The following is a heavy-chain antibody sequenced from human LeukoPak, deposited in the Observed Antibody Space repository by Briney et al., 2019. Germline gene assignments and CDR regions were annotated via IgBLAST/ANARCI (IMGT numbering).Heavy chain of an antibody. CDR2: MNPNSGNT. V-gene: IGHV1-8*01. CDR3: TRWGGGAAANDY. J-gene: IGHJ4*02. Sequence: ASVKVSCKASGYTFTSYDINWVRQATGQGLEWMGWMNPNSGNTGYAQKFQGRVTMTRNTSISTAYMVLSSLRSEDTAVYYCTRWGGGAAANDYWGQGTLVTVSS. CDR1: GYTFTSYD. D-gene: IGHD6-13*01.